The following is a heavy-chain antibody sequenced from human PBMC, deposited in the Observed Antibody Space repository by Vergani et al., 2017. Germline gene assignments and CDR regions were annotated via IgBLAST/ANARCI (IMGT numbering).Heavy chain of an antibody. CDR2: IIPIFGTA. CDR1: GGTFSSYA. D-gene: IGHD3-22*01. V-gene: IGHV1-69*01. J-gene: IGHJ4*02. Sequence: QVQLVQSGAEVKKPGSSVKVSCKASGGTFSSYAISWVRQAPGQGLEWMGGIIPIFGTANYAQKFQGRVTITADESTNTAYMELSSLRSEDTAVYYCAQGVYYYDSSGYIPYYFDYWGQGTLVTVSS. CDR3: AQGVYYYDSSGYIPYYFDY.